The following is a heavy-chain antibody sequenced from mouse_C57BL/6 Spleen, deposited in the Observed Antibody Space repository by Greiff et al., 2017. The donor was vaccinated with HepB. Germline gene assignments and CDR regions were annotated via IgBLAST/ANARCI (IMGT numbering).Heavy chain of an antibody. CDR1: GYTFTSYW. Sequence: QVQLQQPGAELAKPGASVKLSCKASGYTFTSYWMHWVKQRPGQGLEWIGMIHPNSGSTNYNEKFKSKATLTVDKSSSTAYMQLSRLTSEDSAVYYCAREGGYWYIDVWGTGTPVTVSS. V-gene: IGHV1-64*01. CDR2: IHPNSGST. CDR3: AREGGYWYIDV. J-gene: IGHJ1*03.